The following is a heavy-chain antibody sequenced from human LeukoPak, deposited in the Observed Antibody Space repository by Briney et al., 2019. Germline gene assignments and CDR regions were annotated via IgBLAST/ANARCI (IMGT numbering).Heavy chain of an antibody. CDR1: GFTVSSNS. CDR3: ARRAGEYSHPYDY. V-gene: IGHV3-53*01. Sequence: PGGALRLSCTVSGFTVSSNSMSWVRQAPGKGLEGVSFIYSGGNTRYSDSVKGRFTISRDNSKNTLYLQMNSLRAEDTAVYYCARRAGEYSHPYDYWGQGTLVTVSS. J-gene: IGHJ4*02. D-gene: IGHD4-17*01. CDR2: IYSGGNT.